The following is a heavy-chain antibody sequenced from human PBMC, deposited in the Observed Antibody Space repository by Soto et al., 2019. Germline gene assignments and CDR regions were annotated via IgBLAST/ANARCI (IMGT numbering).Heavy chain of an antibody. CDR2: IYYSGST. CDR3: SIGGRASSGSEKIDY. J-gene: IGHJ4*02. V-gene: IGHV4-31*03. Sequence: SETLSLTCTVSGGSISSGGYYWSWIRQHPGKGLEWIGYIYYSGSTYYNPSLKSRVTISVDTSKNQFSLKLSSVTAADTAVYYCSIGGRASSGSEKIDYWGQGTLVTVSS. CDR1: GGSISSGGYY. D-gene: IGHD5-12*01.